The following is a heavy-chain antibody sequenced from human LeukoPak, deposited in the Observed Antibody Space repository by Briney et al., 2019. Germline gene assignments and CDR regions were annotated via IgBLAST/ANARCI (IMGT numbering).Heavy chain of an antibody. D-gene: IGHD6-13*01. Sequence: SETLSLTCAVYGGSFSGYYWSWIRQPPGKGLDWIGEINHSGSTNYNPSLKSRVTISVDTSKNQFSLKLSSVTAADTAVYYCARGGRIAAAGTGYFDYWGQGTLVTVSS. CDR2: INHSGST. J-gene: IGHJ4*02. V-gene: IGHV4-34*01. CDR1: GGSFSGYY. CDR3: ARGGRIAAAGTGYFDY.